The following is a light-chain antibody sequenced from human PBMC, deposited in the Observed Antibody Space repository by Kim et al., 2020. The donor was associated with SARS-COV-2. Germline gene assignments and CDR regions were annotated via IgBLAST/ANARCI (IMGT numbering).Light chain of an antibody. J-gene: IGKJ2*01. V-gene: IGKV3-15*01. CDR3: QQSYSTPPYT. CDR1: QSIDTN. Sequence: EIVMTQSPATLSVSPGERVTLSCRASQSIDTNLAWYQQKPGQAPRLLIYGASTRATDIPARFSGSGSGTDFTLTISSLQPEDFATYYCQQSYSTPPYTFGQGTKLEI. CDR2: GAS.